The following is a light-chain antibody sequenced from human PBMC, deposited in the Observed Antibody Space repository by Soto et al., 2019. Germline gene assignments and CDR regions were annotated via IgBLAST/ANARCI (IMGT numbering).Light chain of an antibody. V-gene: IGKV1-39*01. CDR3: QQSYRTPLT. CDR1: QSISNN. J-gene: IGKJ4*01. CDR2: AAS. Sequence: DIQMTQSPSSLSASVGDRVTITCRASQSISNNLNWYQQKPGKAPRLLIYAASSLQSWVPSRFSGSGSGTDFTLVINSLQPEDFTTYYCQQSYRTPLTFGGGTKVEIK.